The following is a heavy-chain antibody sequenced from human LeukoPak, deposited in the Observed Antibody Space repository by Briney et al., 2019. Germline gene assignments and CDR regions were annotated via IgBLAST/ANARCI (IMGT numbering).Heavy chain of an antibody. CDR1: GYTFTNYY. J-gene: IGHJ4*02. V-gene: IGHV1-46*01. Sequence: ASVEVSCKASGYTFTNYYIHWVRQAPGQGLDWMGLINPNGGSTTYAQKFQGRVTMTRDTSTSTVYMQLSSLRSEDTAVYFCASAAGDSYGYRYYFDYWGQGTLVTVSS. CDR3: ASAAGDSYGYRYYFDY. CDR2: INPNGGST. D-gene: IGHD5-18*01.